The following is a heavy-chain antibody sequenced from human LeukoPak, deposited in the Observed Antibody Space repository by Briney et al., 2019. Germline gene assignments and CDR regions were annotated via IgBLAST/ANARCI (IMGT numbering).Heavy chain of an antibody. J-gene: IGHJ6*03. Sequence: SETLSLTCAVYGGSFSGYYWSWIRQPPGKGLEWIGEINHSGSTNYNPSLKSRVTISVDTSKNQFSLKLSSVTAADTAVYYCATLPVDTAMGTYYYYMDVWGKGTTVTISS. D-gene: IGHD5-18*01. CDR2: INHSGST. CDR1: GGSFSGYY. CDR3: ATLPVDTAMGTYYYYMDV. V-gene: IGHV4-34*01.